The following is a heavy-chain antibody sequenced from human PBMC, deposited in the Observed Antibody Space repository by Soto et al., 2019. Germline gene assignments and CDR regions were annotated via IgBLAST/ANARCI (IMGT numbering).Heavy chain of an antibody. CDR3: AKGGHGADVPAALGAFDI. Sequence: GGSLRLSCAASGFTFSSYAMSWVRQAPGKGLEWVSAISGSGGSTYYADSVKGRFTISRDNSKNTLYLQMNSLRAEDTAVYYCAKGGHGADVPAALGAFDIWGQGTMVTVSS. V-gene: IGHV3-23*01. CDR2: ISGSGGST. D-gene: IGHD2-2*01. J-gene: IGHJ3*02. CDR1: GFTFSSYA.